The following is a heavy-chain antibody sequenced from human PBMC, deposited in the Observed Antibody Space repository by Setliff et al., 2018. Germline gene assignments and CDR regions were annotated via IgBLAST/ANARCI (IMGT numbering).Heavy chain of an antibody. V-gene: IGHV1-46*01. J-gene: IGHJ4*02. Sequence: ASVKVSCKATGHTLSRHYMHWARQAPGQGLEWMGIINPGGGSASIVQKFQGRVTMTSGTSTSTVYMEFTGLTSEDTAVYYCARAGVAAADRKGLLEYWGQGTLVTVSS. CDR3: ARAGVAAADRKGLLEY. CDR2: INPGGGSA. CDR1: GHTLSRHY. D-gene: IGHD6-13*01.